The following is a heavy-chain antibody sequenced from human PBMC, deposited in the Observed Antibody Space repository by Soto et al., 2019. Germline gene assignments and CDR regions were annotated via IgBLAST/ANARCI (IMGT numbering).Heavy chain of an antibody. V-gene: IGHV1-3*01. CDR3: ARFYGAGKVFDY. Sequence: EASVKVSCKASGYTFTSYAMHWVRQAPGQRLEWMGWINAGNGNTKYSQKFQGRVTITRDTSASTAYMELSSLRSEDTAVYYCARFYGAGKVFDYWGQGTLVTVSS. J-gene: IGHJ4*02. D-gene: IGHD3-16*01. CDR2: INAGNGNT. CDR1: GYTFTSYA.